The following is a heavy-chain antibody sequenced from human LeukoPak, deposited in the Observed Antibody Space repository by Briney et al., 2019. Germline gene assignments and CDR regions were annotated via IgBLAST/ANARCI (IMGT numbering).Heavy chain of an antibody. CDR2: ISSSSSYI. V-gene: IGHV3-21*04. Sequence: PGGSLRLSCAASGFTFSSYSMNWVRQAPGKGLEWVSSISSSSSYIYYADSVKGRFTISRDNAKNSLYLQMNSLRAEDTALYYCAKDIGQQLANWFDPWGQGTLVTVSS. CDR1: GFTFSSYS. CDR3: AKDIGQQLANWFDP. D-gene: IGHD6-13*01. J-gene: IGHJ5*02.